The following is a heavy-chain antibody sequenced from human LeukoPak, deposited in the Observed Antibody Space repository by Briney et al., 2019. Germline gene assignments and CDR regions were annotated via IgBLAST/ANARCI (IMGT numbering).Heavy chain of an antibody. Sequence: ASVTVSCTASGYTFTGYYMHWVRQAPGPGLEWMGWINLNSGGTNYAQKFQGRVTMTRDTSISTAYMELSRLRSDDTAVYYCAKLLSMDCSSTSCYRDNFDYWGQGTLVTVSS. J-gene: IGHJ4*02. CDR3: AKLLSMDCSSTSCYRDNFDY. D-gene: IGHD2-2*01. V-gene: IGHV1-2*02. CDR1: GYTFTGYY. CDR2: INLNSGGT.